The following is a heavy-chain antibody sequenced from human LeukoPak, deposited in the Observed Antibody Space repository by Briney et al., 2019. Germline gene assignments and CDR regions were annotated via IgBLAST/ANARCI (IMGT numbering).Heavy chain of an antibody. CDR3: ARDDWKYYYDSSGYRDDAFDI. CDR2: ISSSSSYI. D-gene: IGHD3-22*01. J-gene: IGHJ3*02. CDR1: GFTFSSYS. Sequence: GGSLRLSCAASGFTFSSYSMNWVRQAPGKGLEWVSSISSSSSYIYYADSVKGRFTISRDNAKNSLYLQMNSLRAEDTAVYDCARDDWKYYYDSSGYRDDAFDIWGQGTMVTVSS. V-gene: IGHV3-21*01.